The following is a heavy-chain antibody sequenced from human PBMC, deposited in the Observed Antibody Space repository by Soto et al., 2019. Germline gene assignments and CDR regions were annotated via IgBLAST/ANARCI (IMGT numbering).Heavy chain of an antibody. D-gene: IGHD3-10*01. J-gene: IGHJ6*01. CDR2: IIPIDATV. CDR3: ARDLRGFGYPYGDV. CDR1: GGTFSNFA. V-gene: IGHV1-69*12. Sequence: QVQLVQSGAEVKKPGSSVKVSCKASGGTFSNFALISWVRQAPGQGLEWMGGIIPIDATVNYAQKFQGRITLTADESTTTAYMDLGSLSSEDTAVYYCARDLRGFGYPYGDVWGQGTTVTVSS.